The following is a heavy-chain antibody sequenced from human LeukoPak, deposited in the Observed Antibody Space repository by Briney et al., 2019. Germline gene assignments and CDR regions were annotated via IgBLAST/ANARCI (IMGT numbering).Heavy chain of an antibody. CDR3: AKGPSSYYDSSGYYSFDY. CDR2: ISYDGSNK. J-gene: IGHJ4*02. CDR1: GFTFSSYG. Sequence: GGSLRLSCAASGFTFSSYGMHWVRQVPGKGLEWVAVISYDGSNKYYADSVKGRFTISRDNSKSTLYLQMNSLRAEDTAVYYCAKGPSSYYDSSGYYSFDYWGQGTLVTVSS. V-gene: IGHV3-30*18. D-gene: IGHD3-22*01.